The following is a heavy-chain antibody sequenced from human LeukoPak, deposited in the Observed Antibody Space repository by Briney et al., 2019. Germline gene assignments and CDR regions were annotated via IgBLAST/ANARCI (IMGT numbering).Heavy chain of an antibody. D-gene: IGHD6-19*01. CDR2: IYYSGST. CDR3: AREQWPDAFDI. V-gene: IGHV4-59*01. CDR1: GGSISSYY. Sequence: PSETLSLTCTVSGGSISSYYWSWIRQPPGKGLEWIGYIYYSGSTNYNPSLKSRVTISVDTSKNQFSLKLSSVTAADTAVYYCAREQWPDAFDIWGQGTMVTVSS. J-gene: IGHJ3*02.